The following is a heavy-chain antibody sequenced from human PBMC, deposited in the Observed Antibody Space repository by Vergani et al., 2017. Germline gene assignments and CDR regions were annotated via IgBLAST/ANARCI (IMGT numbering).Heavy chain of an antibody. CDR2: IYSGGSST. CDR1: GFNFSSYA. V-gene: IGHV3-23*03. D-gene: IGHD2-2*01. J-gene: IGHJ4*02. Sequence: EVQLLESGGGLVQPGGSLRLSCAASGFNFSSYAMSWVRQAPGKGLEWVSVIYSGGSSTYYADSVKGRFTISRANSKNTLYLQMNSLRAKDTAVYYCAIVHCSSTSCPWNYFDYWGQGTLVTVSS. CDR3: AIVHCSSTSCPWNYFDY.